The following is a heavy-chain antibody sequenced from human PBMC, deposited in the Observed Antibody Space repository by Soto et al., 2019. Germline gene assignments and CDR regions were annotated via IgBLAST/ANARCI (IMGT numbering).Heavy chain of an antibody. CDR1: GYTFTSYY. CDR2: MNPNSGNT. D-gene: IGHD3-22*01. J-gene: IGHJ3*01. Sequence: ASVKVSCKASGYTFTSYYINWVRQATGQGLEWMGWMNPNSGNTGYAQKFQGRVTMTRNTSISTAYMELSSLRSEDTAVYYCARDPFYYYDRSGLNPNWGQGTMVTVSS. V-gene: IGHV1-8*01. CDR3: ARDPFYYYDRSGLNPN.